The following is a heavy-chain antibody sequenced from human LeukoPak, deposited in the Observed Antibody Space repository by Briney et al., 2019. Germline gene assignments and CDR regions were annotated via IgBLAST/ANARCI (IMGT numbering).Heavy chain of an antibody. CDR1: GFSLSTRGMC. J-gene: IGHJ4*02. CDR2: IDWDDYR. CDR3: ARIKGNYGDLDY. V-gene: IGHV2-70*11. Sequence: APALVNPTHTLTLTRYFSGFSLSTRGMCVNWIRQPTRKALARLARIDWDDYRYYSTSLKTRLTISKDTCKNLVVLAMTNMNSVDTAPYYCARIKGNYGDLDYWGQGTLVTVSS. D-gene: IGHD4-17*01.